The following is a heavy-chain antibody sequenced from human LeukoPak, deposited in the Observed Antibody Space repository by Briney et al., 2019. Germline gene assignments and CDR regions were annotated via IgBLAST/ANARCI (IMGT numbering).Heavy chain of an antibody. D-gene: IGHD1-26*01. CDR3: ARDRTVGASYWCFDL. J-gene: IGHJ2*01. Sequence: PGGSLRLSCAASGFTFNDYYMTWIRQAPGTGLEWLSYISTSGGAIYYADSVKGRFTISRDSSKNTLFLHMNTLRAEDTAIYYCARDRTVGASYWCFDLWGRGTLVTVSS. V-gene: IGHV3-11*01. CDR1: GFTFNDYY. CDR2: ISTSGGAI.